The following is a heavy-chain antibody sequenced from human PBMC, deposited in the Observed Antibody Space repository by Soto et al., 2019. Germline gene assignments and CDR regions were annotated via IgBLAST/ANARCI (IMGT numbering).Heavy chain of an antibody. CDR3: AKDIPYDSSGYYYAARLYYYYGMDV. D-gene: IGHD3-22*01. CDR1: GFTFSSYG. V-gene: IGHV3-30*18. J-gene: IGHJ6*02. Sequence: SLRLSCAASGFTFSSYGMHWVRQAPGKGLEWVAVISYDGSNKYYADSVKGRFTISRDNSKNTLYLQMNSLRAEDTAVYYCAKDIPYDSSGYYYAARLYYYYGMDVWGQGTTVTVSS. CDR2: ISYDGSNK.